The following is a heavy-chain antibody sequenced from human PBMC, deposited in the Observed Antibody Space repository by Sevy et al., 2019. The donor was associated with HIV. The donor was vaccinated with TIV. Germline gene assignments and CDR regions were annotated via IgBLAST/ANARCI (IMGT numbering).Heavy chain of an antibody. CDR1: GYTFTGYY. Sequence: ASVKVSCKASGYTFTGYYMHWVRQAPGQGLEWMGRINPNSGGTNYAQKFQGRVTMTRDTSISTAYMELSRLGSDDTAVYYCARGRGYYDSSGYPDAFDIWGQGTMVTVSS. J-gene: IGHJ3*02. CDR3: ARGRGYYDSSGYPDAFDI. V-gene: IGHV1-2*06. D-gene: IGHD3-22*01. CDR2: INPNSGGT.